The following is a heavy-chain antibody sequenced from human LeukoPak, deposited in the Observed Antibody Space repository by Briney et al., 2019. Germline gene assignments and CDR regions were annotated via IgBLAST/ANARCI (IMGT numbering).Heavy chain of an antibody. CDR1: GFTVSSNY. J-gene: IGHJ4*02. CDR2: IYSGGST. Sequence: PGGSLRLSCAASGFTVSSNYMSWVRQAPGKGLEWVSVIYSGGSTYYADSVKGRFTISRHNSKNTLYLQMNSLRAEDTAVYYCARGSLGYSSSWYDYWGQGTLVTVSS. D-gene: IGHD6-13*01. CDR3: ARGSLGYSSSWYDY. V-gene: IGHV3-53*01.